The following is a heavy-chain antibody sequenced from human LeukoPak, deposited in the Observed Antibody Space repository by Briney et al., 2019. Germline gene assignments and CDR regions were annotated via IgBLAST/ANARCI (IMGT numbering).Heavy chain of an antibody. Sequence: GGSLRLSCAASGFTFSSYGMHWVRQAPGKGLEWVAFIRYDGSNKYYADSVKGRFTISRDNSKNTLYLQMNSLRAEDTAVYYCAKDQYYDSSGYPKFDYWGQGTLVTVSS. D-gene: IGHD3-22*01. CDR1: GFTFSSYG. CDR2: IRYDGSNK. J-gene: IGHJ4*02. CDR3: AKDQYYDSSGYPKFDY. V-gene: IGHV3-30*02.